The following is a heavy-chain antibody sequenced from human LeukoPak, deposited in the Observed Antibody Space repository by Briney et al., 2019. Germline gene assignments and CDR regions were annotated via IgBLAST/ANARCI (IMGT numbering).Heavy chain of an antibody. Sequence: SSETLSLTCAVYGGSFSSYYRSWIRQPPGKGLEWIGYIYYSGSTNYNPSLKSQVTISVDTSKNQFSLKLSSVTAADTAVYYCARGGAAAMDYWGQGTLVTVSS. CDR1: GGSFSSYY. J-gene: IGHJ4*02. CDR3: ARGGAAAMDY. CDR2: IYYSGST. D-gene: IGHD6-13*01. V-gene: IGHV4-59*01.